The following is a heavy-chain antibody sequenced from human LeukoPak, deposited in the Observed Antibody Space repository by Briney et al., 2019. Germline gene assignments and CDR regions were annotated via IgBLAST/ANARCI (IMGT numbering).Heavy chain of an antibody. J-gene: IGHJ4*02. D-gene: IGHD5-18*01. CDR1: GFTFGSYS. V-gene: IGHV3-21*01. Sequence: GGSLRLSCAASGFTFGSYSINWVRQAQGKGLEWVSSISSSSTYINYADSVKGRFTISRDNAKNSLYLQMNSLRAEDTAVYYCARGKYGYSYFEYWGQGTLVTVSS. CDR3: ARGKYGYSYFEY. CDR2: ISSSSTYI.